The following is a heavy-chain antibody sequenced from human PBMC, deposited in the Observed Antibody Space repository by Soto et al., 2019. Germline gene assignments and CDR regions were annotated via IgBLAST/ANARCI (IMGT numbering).Heavy chain of an antibody. J-gene: IGHJ6*02. Sequence: ASVKVSCKASGGTFSSYAISWVRQAPGQVLEWMGGIIPIFGTANYAQKFQGRVTITADESTSTAYTELSSLRSEDTAVYYCASAAAAGLGGYYYYGMDVWGQGTTVTVSS. CDR2: IIPIFGTA. V-gene: IGHV1-69*13. CDR3: ASAAAAGLGGYYYYGMDV. D-gene: IGHD6-13*01. CDR1: GGTFSSYA.